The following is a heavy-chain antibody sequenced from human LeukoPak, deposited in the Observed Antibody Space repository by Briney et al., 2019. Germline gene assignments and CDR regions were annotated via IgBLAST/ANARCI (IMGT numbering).Heavy chain of an antibody. CDR1: GFTFSSYS. Sequence: PGGSLRLSCAASGFTFSSYSMNWVRQAPGKGLEWVSAISGSGGSTYYADSVKGRFTISRDNSKNTLYLQMNSLRAEDTAVYYCAKDPEYSSGWYAGDYWGQGTLVTVSS. CDR3: AKDPEYSSGWYAGDY. J-gene: IGHJ4*02. CDR2: ISGSGGST. D-gene: IGHD6-19*01. V-gene: IGHV3-23*01.